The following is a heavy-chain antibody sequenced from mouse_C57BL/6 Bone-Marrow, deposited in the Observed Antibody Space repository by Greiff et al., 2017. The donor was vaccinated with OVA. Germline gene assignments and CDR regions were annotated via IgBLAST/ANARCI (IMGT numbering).Heavy chain of an antibody. V-gene: IGHV3-8*01. D-gene: IGHD1-1*01. CDR3: ARWEQSYYYASYFDV. CDR2: ISYSGST. J-gene: IGHJ1*03. Sequence: VQLKESGPGLAKPSQTLSLTCSVTGYSITSDYWNWIRKCPGNKLEYMGYISYSGSTYYNPSLKSRISITPDTSKNQYYLQLNSVTTEDTAPYYCARWEQSYYYASYFDVWGTGTTVTVSS. CDR1: GYSITSDY.